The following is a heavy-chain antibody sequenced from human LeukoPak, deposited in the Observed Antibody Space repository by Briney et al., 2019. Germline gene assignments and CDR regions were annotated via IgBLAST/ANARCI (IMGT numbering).Heavy chain of an antibody. J-gene: IGHJ4*02. D-gene: IGHD2-15*01. CDR3: ARGYCSGGSCYPPDY. Sequence: ASVKVSCKASGYTFTGYYMHWVRQAPGQGLEWMGWINPKSGGTNYAQKFQGRVTMTRDTSIRTAYMELTRLRSDDTAVYYCARGYCSGGSCYPPDYWGQGTLVTVSS. CDR2: INPKSGGT. V-gene: IGHV1-2*02. CDR1: GYTFTGYY.